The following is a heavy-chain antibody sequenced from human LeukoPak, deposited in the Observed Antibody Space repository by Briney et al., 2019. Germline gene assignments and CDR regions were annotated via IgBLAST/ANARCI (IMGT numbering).Heavy chain of an antibody. CDR2: IIPIFGTA. J-gene: IGHJ5*02. V-gene: IGHV1-69*01. Sequence: GASVKVSCKASGGTFSSYAISWVRQAPGQGLEWMGGIIPIFGTANYAQKFQGRVTITADESTCTAYMELSSLRSEDTAVYYCARVNLDKEHWFDPWGQGTLVTVSS. D-gene: IGHD2-2*03. CDR3: ARVNLDKEHWFDP. CDR1: GGTFSSYA.